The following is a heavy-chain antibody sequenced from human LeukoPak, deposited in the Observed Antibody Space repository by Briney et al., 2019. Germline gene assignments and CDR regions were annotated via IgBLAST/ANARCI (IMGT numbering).Heavy chain of an antibody. CDR1: GYTFTGYY. Sequence: ASVKVSCKASGYTFTGYYMHWVRQAPGQGLEWMGWINPNSGGTNYAQKFQGWVTITRDTSASTAYMELSSLRSEDTAVYYCARDQWLRLYYFDYWGQGTLVTVSS. V-gene: IGHV1-2*04. D-gene: IGHD5-12*01. CDR2: INPNSGGT. J-gene: IGHJ4*02. CDR3: ARDQWLRLYYFDY.